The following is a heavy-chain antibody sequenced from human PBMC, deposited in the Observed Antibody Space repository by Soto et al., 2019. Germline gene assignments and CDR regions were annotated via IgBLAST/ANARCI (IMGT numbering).Heavy chain of an antibody. J-gene: IGHJ5*02. V-gene: IGHV5-10-1*01. CDR3: ARGSTIFGRPLQFDP. D-gene: IGHD3-10*01. Sequence: PGASLKISCKGSGYSFTSYWISWVRQMPGKGLEWMGRIDPSDSYTNYSPSFQGHVTISADKSISTAYLQWSSLKASDTAVYYCARGSTIFGRPLQFDPWGQGTLVTVSS. CDR2: IDPSDSYT. CDR1: GYSFTSYW.